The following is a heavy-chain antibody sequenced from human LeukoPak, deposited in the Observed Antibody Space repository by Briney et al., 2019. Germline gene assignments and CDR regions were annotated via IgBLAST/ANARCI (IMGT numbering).Heavy chain of an antibody. J-gene: IGHJ4*02. CDR1: GFTFSCYG. Sequence: PGGCLRLSCAASGFTFSCYGMHWVRQAPGMGLEWVAFIRYDGSNKYYADSVKGRFTISRDNSKNTLYLQMNRLRAEDTALYYCARYHCSSISCYSELSFDSWGKGTLVTVSS. CDR2: IRYDGSNK. V-gene: IGHV3-30*02. D-gene: IGHD2-2*01. CDR3: ARYHCSSISCYSELSFDS.